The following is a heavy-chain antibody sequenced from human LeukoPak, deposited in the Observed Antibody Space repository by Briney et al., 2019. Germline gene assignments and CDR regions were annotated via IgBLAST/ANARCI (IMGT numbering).Heavy chain of an antibody. CDR3: ARGSGYYYDSSGYYYPGGDY. Sequence: PGGSLRLSCAASGFTFSSYEMSWFRQAPGKGLEWVSYISSSGSTIYYADSVKGRFTISRDNAKNSLYLQMNSLRAEDTAVYYCARGSGYYYDSSGYYYPGGDYWGQGTLVTVSS. CDR2: ISSSGSTI. CDR1: GFTFSSYE. D-gene: IGHD3-22*01. J-gene: IGHJ4*02. V-gene: IGHV3-48*03.